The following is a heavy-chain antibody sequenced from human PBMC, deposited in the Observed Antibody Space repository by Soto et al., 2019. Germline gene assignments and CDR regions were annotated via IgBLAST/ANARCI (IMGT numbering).Heavy chain of an antibody. CDR2: ISYDGDNK. D-gene: IGHD3-16*01. CDR1: GFTFRNYA. Sequence: QVQLVESGGGVVQPGRSLTLSCAASGFTFRNYAMHWVRQAPVKGLEWVATISYDGDNKYYTDSVKGPFTISRDNSKNTLYLQMNSLRPEETAVYYCARPWGQLSTYYYGMDTWGQGTTVTVSS. CDR3: ARPWGQLSTYYYGMDT. V-gene: IGHV3-30-3*01. J-gene: IGHJ6*02.